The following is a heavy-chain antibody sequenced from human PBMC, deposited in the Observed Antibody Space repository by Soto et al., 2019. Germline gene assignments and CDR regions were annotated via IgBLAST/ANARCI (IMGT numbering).Heavy chain of an antibody. CDR3: ARVSGIYYYGMDV. Sequence: TSETLSLPCVVYGGSFSGYYWSWIRQPPGKGLEWIGEINHSGSTNYNPSLKSRVTISVDTSKNQFSLKLSSVTAADTAVYYCARVSGIYYYGMDVWGQGTTVTVSS. CDR2: INHSGST. V-gene: IGHV4-34*01. CDR1: GGSFSGYY. J-gene: IGHJ6*02. D-gene: IGHD3-10*01.